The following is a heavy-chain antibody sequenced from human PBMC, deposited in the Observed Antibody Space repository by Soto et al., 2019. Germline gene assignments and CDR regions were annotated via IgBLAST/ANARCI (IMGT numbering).Heavy chain of an antibody. D-gene: IGHD2-15*01. J-gene: IGHJ6*02. CDR1: GGSISSSCHY. CDR3: SRHYCSGGSCYYYGMDV. V-gene: IGHV4-39*01. CDR2: IHYSGEA. Sequence: SETLSLTCTVSGGSISSSCHYWGWVRQPPGKGLEWIGTIHYSGEAYYNPSLKSRVSISVDTSKSQFSLNLNSVTAADTALYYCSRHYCSGGSCYYYGMDVWGQGTTVT.